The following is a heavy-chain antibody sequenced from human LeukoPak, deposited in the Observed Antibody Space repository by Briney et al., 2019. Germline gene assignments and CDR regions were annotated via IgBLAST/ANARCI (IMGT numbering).Heavy chain of an antibody. V-gene: IGHV3-30*04. Sequence: PGGSLRLSCAASGFTFSNYAMHWVRQAPGRGLEWVAVISYDGSNKYYADSVKGRFTISRDNSKNTLYLQMNSLRAEDTALYYCARDKGFSGTKYPDYWGQGTLVTVSS. CDR3: ARDKGFSGTKYPDY. D-gene: IGHD1-26*01. CDR1: GFTFSNYA. J-gene: IGHJ4*02. CDR2: ISYDGSNK.